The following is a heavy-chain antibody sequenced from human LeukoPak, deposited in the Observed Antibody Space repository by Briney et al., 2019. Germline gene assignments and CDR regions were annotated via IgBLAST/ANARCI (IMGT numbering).Heavy chain of an antibody. D-gene: IGHD3-22*01. J-gene: IGHJ4*02. Sequence: SETLSLTCTVSGGSISSSSYYWGWIRQPPVKGLEWIGSIYYSGSTYYNPSLKSRVTISVDTSKNQFSLKLSSVTAADTAVYYCARQSSDSSGYPDSYWGQGTLVTVSS. CDR1: GGSISSSSYY. CDR2: IYYSGST. V-gene: IGHV4-39*01. CDR3: ARQSSDSSGYPDSY.